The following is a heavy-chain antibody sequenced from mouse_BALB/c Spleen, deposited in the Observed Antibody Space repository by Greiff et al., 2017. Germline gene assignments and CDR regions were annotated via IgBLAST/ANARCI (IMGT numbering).Heavy chain of an antibody. CDR2: IWSGGST. CDR3: ARPYYGSSYPYWYFDV. J-gene: IGHJ1*01. CDR1: GFSLTSYG. D-gene: IGHD1-1*01. V-gene: IGHV2-2*02. Sequence: VQLQQSGPGLVQPSQSLSITCTVSGFSLTSYGVHWVRQSPGKGLEWLGVIWSGGSTDYNAAFISRLSISKDNSKSQVFFKMNSLQANDTAIYYCARPYYGSSYPYWYFDVWGAGTTVTVSS.